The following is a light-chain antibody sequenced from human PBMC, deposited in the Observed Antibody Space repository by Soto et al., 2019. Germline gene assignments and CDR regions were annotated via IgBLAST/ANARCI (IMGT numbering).Light chain of an antibody. CDR2: DAS. J-gene: IGKJ4*01. Sequence: VLTQSPATLSLSPGESATLSCRASQSVSRHLIWYQQKPGQAPRLLIYDASERATGIPARFSGSGSGTEFTLTISSLEPQDFAVYYCQQRNKWPPVTFGGGTKVEIK. CDR1: QSVSRH. CDR3: QQRNKWPPVT. V-gene: IGKV3-11*01.